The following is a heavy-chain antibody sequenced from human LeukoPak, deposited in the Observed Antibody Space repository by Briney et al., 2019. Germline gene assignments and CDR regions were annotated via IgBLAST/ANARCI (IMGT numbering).Heavy chain of an antibody. J-gene: IGHJ4*02. CDR2: IDSDGSST. CDR3: ARDRGGAGPTTVDY. Sequence: GGSLRLSCAASGFTFSRYWMHWVRQVPGKGPVWVSRIDSDGSSTTYADSVKGRFTISIDNAKNTLYLQLNSLRAEDTAVYYCARDRGGAGPTTVDYWGQGTLVTVSS. D-gene: IGHD3-16*01. V-gene: IGHV3-74*01. CDR1: GFTFSRYW.